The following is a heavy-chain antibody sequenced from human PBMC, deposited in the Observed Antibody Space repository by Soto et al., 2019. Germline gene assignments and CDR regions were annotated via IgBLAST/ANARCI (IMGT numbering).Heavy chain of an antibody. CDR2: IKQDGSEK. V-gene: IGHV3-7*03. CDR3: ARDRQQLVDACDI. D-gene: IGHD6-13*01. J-gene: IGHJ3*02. CDR1: GFRFSDYS. Sequence: HAGSLRLSGAAAGFRFSDYSMNWVRQAPGRGLEWVSYIKQDGSEKYYVDSVKGRFTISRDNAKNSLYLQMNSLRAEDTAVYYCARDRQQLVDACDIWGQWTIVTVS.